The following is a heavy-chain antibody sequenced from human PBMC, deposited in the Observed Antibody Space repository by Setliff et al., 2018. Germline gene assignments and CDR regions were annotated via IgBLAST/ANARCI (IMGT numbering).Heavy chain of an antibody. CDR2: IGHTGSI. V-gene: IGHV4-38-2*02. J-gene: IGHJ4*02. Sequence: SETLSLTCTVSGYYISSGYIWGWIRQPPGKGLEWVGNIGHTGSINYNPSLKSRLTISRDTSKNQVSLKLNSVTATDTAVYYCARDLGHGGDSDYWGQGILVTVSS. D-gene: IGHD2-21*02. CDR1: GYYISSGYI. CDR3: ARDLGHGGDSDY.